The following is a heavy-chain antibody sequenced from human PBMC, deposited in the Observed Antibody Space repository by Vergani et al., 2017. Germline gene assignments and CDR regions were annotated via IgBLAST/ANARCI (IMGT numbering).Heavy chain of an antibody. CDR3: AKDDLPPGDYVADAFDI. CDR1: GFTFSSYA. Sequence: EVQLLESGGGLVQPGGSLRLSCAASGFTFSSYAMSWVRQAPGKGLEWVSAISGSGGSTYYADSVKGRFTISRDNSKNTLYLQMNSLRAEVTAVYYCAKDDLPPGDYVADAFDIWGQGTMVTVSS. J-gene: IGHJ3*02. D-gene: IGHD4-17*01. V-gene: IGHV3-23*01. CDR2: ISGSGGST.